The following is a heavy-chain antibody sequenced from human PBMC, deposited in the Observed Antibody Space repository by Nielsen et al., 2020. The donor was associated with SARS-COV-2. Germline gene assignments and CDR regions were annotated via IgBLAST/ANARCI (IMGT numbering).Heavy chain of an antibody. J-gene: IGHJ6*02. CDR3: ARFPRRGYSYGYTYYYGMDV. CDR2: IYYSGST. Sequence: ESLKISCTVSGGSISSYYWSWIRQPPGKGLEWIGYIYYSGSTNYNPSLKSRVTISVDTSKNQFSLKLSSVTAADTAVYYCARFPRRGYSYGYTYYYGMDVWGQGTTVTVSS. D-gene: IGHD5-18*01. V-gene: IGHV4-59*12. CDR1: GGSISSYY.